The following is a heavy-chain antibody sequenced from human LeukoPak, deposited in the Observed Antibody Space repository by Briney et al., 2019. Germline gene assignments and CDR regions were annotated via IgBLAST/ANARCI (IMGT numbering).Heavy chain of an antibody. CDR2: ITSSTTFM. CDR1: GFTFSSYC. Sequence: GGSLRLSCAASGFTFSSYCMSWVRQAPGKGLEWVSSITSSTTFMYYADSVKGRFTISRDNSKNTLYLQMNSLRAEDTAVYYCAKSVLLWFGELLPFDYWGQGTLVTVSS. J-gene: IGHJ4*02. V-gene: IGHV3-23*05. CDR3: AKSVLLWFGELLPFDY. D-gene: IGHD3-10*01.